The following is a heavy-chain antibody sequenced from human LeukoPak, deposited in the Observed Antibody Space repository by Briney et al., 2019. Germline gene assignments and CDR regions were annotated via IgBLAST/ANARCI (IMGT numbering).Heavy chain of an antibody. CDR1: GFTFSSYE. D-gene: IGHD2-2*01. CDR3: AREDYQDAFDM. Sequence: PGGSLRLSCAASGFTFSSYEMSWVRQTPGKGLEWVSYISNSGSAIYYLDSVKGRFTVSRDNAKNSLYLQMNSLRAEDTAIHYCAREDYQDAFDMWGQGTKVTVSS. CDR2: ISNSGSAI. J-gene: IGHJ3*02. V-gene: IGHV3-48*03.